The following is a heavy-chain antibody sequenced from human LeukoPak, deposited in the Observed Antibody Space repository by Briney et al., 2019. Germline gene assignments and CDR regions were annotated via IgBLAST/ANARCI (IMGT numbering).Heavy chain of an antibody. CDR1: GFMFHDYA. CDR3: AKDHAGTGRAFEY. D-gene: IGHD1-1*01. J-gene: IGHJ4*02. Sequence: GGSLRLSCAAPGFMFHDYAIHWVRQAPGKGLEWVALMSSDGIKTYYADSVKGRFTISRDSSKDTLYLQMSSLRADDTAVYYCAKDHAGTGRAFEYWGQGTLVTVSS. CDR2: MSSDGIKT. V-gene: IGHV3-30-3*02.